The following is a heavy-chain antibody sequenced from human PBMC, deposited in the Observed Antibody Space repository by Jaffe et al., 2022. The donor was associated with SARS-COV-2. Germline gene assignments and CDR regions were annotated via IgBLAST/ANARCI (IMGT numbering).Heavy chain of an antibody. J-gene: IGHJ4*02. D-gene: IGHD3-10*01. CDR3: AVFFGFDY. CDR2: IKQDGSET. CDR1: GFSFSSYW. Sequence: EVQLVESGGGLVQPGGSLRLSCAASGFSFSSYWMTWVRQAPGKGLEWVANIKQDGSETYYADSVKGRFTISRDNAKNSLYLQMTSLRAEDTAVYYCAVFFGFDYWGQGTLVIVSS. V-gene: IGHV3-7*01.